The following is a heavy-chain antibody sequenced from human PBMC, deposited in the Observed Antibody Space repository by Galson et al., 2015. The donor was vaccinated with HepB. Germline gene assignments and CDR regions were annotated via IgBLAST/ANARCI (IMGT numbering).Heavy chain of an antibody. CDR3: ARVAGGEYGDFYDY. V-gene: IGHV1-69*13. Sequence: SVKVSCKASGGTFSSYAISWVRQAPGQGLEWMGGIIPIFGTANYAQKFQGRVTITADESTSTAYMELSSLRSEDTAMYYCARVAGGEYGDFYDYWGQGTLVTVSS. CDR2: IIPIFGTA. J-gene: IGHJ4*02. CDR1: GGTFSSYA. D-gene: IGHD4-17*01.